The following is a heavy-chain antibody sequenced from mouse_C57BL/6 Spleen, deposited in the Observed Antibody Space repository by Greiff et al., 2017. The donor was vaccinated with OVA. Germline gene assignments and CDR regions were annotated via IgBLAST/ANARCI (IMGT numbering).Heavy chain of an antibody. CDR1: GYTFTDYY. D-gene: IGHD2-4*01. CDR3: ARHYDYGDY. J-gene: IGHJ2*01. V-gene: IGHV1-26*01. Sequence: VQLQQSGPELVKPGASVKISCKASGYTFTDYYMNWVKQSHGKSLEWIGDINPNNGGTSYNQKFKGKATLTVDKSSSTAYMELRSLTSEDSAVYYSARHYDYGDYWGQGTTLTVSS. CDR2: INPNNGGT.